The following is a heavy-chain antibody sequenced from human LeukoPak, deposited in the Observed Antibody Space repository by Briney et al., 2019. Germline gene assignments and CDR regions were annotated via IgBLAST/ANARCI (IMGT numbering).Heavy chain of an antibody. V-gene: IGHV1-2*02. CDR2: INPNSGGT. J-gene: IGHJ3*02. CDR1: GYTFTGYY. CDR3: AREALSIVGATIDAFDI. Sequence: GASVKVSCKASGYTFTGYYMHWVRQAPGQGLEWMGWINPNSGGTNYAQKFQGRVTMTTDTSISTAYMELSRLRSDDTAVYYCAREALSIVGATIDAFDIWGQGTMVTVSS. D-gene: IGHD1-26*01.